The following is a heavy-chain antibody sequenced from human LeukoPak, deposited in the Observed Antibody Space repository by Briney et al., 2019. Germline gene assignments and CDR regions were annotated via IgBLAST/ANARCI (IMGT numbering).Heavy chain of an antibody. CDR3: ARRLAGTEDY. D-gene: IGHD6-13*01. J-gene: IGHJ3*01. V-gene: IGHV4-39*01. Sequence: SETLSLTCTVSGGSISSSSYYWGWIRQPPGKGLEWIGSIYYSGSTYYNPSLKSRVTISVDTSKNQFSLKLTSVTAADTAVYYCARRLAGTEDYWGQGTMVTVSS. CDR1: GGSISSSSYY. CDR2: IYYSGST.